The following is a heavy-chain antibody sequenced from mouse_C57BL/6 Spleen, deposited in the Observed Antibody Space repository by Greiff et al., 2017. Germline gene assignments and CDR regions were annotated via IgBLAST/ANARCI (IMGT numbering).Heavy chain of an antibody. J-gene: IGHJ3*01. V-gene: IGHV1-15*01. Sequence: VQLQQSGAELVRPGASVTLSCKASGYTFTDYEMHWVKQTPVHGLEWIGAIDPATGGTAYNQKFKGKAILTADKSSSTAYMELRSLTSEDSAVYYCTRLCGSSPFAYWGQGTLVTVSA. CDR3: TRLCGSSPFAY. CDR1: GYTFTDYE. D-gene: IGHD1-1*01. CDR2: IDPATGGT.